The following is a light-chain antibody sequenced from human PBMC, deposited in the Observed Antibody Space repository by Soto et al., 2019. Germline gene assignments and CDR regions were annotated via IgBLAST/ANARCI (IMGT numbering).Light chain of an antibody. J-gene: IGKJ2*01. CDR2: GAS. Sequence: EIVMTQSPATLSVSPGERATLSCRASQSVTSDLAWYQQKPGQAPRLLIYGASTRAPGSPARFSGSGSGTHFTLTISSLQSQYFAFYYCQQYNTWPPYAFGQGTKLEIK. CDR3: QQYNTWPPYA. CDR1: QSVTSD. V-gene: IGKV3-15*01.